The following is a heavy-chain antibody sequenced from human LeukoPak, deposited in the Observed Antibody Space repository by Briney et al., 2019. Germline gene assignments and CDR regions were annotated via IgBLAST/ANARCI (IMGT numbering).Heavy chain of an antibody. V-gene: IGHV1-2*02. J-gene: IGHJ4*02. CDR2: INPNSGGT. CDR1: GYTFTGYY. Sequence: ASVKVSCKASGYTFTGYYMHWVRQAPGQGLEWMGWINPNSGGTNYAQKFQGRVTMTRDTSISTAYMELSRLRSDDTAVYYCARIAAAGRLDFEYWGQGTLVTVSS. CDR3: ARIAAAGRLDFEY. D-gene: IGHD6-13*01.